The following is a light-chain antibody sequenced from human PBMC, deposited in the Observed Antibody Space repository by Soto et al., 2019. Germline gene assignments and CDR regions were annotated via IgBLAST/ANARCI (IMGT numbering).Light chain of an antibody. V-gene: IGKV1-5*03. CDR1: QSISNW. J-gene: IGKJ2*01. CDR3: QQYNNS. Sequence: DTQMTQSPSTLSASVGDRVTITCRASQSISNWLAWYQQKPGKAPKLPIYKASSLESGVPLRFSGSGSGTEFTLTISSLQPDDFATYYCQQYNNSFGQGTKLEIK. CDR2: KAS.